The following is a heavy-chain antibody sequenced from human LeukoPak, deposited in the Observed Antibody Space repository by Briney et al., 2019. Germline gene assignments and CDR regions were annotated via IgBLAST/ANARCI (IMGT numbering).Heavy chain of an antibody. Sequence: SETLSLTCTVSGGSISSGSYYWSWIRQPAGKGLEWIGRIYTSGSTNYNPSVKSRVTISVDTSKIQFSLKLSSVTAADTAVYYCARLALQEVGATQTYYLDYWGQGTLVTVS. V-gene: IGHV4-61*02. J-gene: IGHJ4*02. CDR2: IYTSGST. CDR1: GGSISSGSYY. D-gene: IGHD1-26*01. CDR3: ARLALQEVGATQTYYLDY.